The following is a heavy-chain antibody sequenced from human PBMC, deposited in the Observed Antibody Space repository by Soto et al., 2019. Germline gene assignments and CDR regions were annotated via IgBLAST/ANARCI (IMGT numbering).Heavy chain of an antibody. V-gene: IGHV3-23*01. CDR1: GFTFINFA. D-gene: IGHD3-9*01. Sequence: VSLRLSLAASGFTFINFAMGWVRKAPGKGLEWVSGISGSVGVTYYADSVKGRFTISRDNSKNTLYLQMNSLRAEDTPVYYCAKFDWFICVFDFCGQGTLVTVSS. CDR2: ISGSVGVT. CDR3: AKFDWFICVFDF. J-gene: IGHJ4*02.